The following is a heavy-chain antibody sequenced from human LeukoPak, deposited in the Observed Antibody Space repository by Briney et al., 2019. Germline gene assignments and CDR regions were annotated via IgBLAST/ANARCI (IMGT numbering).Heavy chain of an antibody. Sequence: GGSLRLSCAASGFTFSSYEMNWLRQAPGKGLEWVSYISSSGSTIYYADSVKGRFTISRDNAKNSLYLQMNSLRAEDTAVYYCAELGITMIGGVWGKGTTVTISS. CDR3: AELGITMIGGV. V-gene: IGHV3-48*03. D-gene: IGHD3-10*02. CDR1: GFTFSSYE. CDR2: ISSSGSTI. J-gene: IGHJ6*04.